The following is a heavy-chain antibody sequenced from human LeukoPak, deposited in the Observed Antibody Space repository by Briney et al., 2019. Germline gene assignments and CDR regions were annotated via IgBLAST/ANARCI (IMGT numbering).Heavy chain of an antibody. J-gene: IGHJ4*02. CDR2: INSDGSAK. D-gene: IGHD1-1*01. CDR1: GFTFSSNW. Sequence: GGSLRLSCAASGFTFSSNWMHWVRQSPEKGLAWVSHINSDGSAKSYADSVKGRFTISRDNAKNTLYLQMDSLRAEDTAVYYCVTHWHWGQGTLVTVSS. CDR3: VTHWH. V-gene: IGHV3-74*03.